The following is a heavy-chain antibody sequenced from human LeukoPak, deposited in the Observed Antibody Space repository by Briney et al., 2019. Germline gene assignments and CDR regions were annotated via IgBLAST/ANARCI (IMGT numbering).Heavy chain of an antibody. CDR1: GGSIRSNY. V-gene: IGHV4-59*01. J-gene: IGHJ6*03. CDR2: MYYSGST. Sequence: SETLSLTCTVSGGSIRSNYWSWIRQPPGKVLEWIGYMYYSGSTNYNPSLKSRVTISVDTSKNQFSLKLSSVTAADTAVYYCARGGLSYYYMDVWGKGTTVTVSS. CDR3: ARGGLSYYYMDV.